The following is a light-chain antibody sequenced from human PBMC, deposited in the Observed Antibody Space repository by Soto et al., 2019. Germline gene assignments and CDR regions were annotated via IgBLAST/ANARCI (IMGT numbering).Light chain of an antibody. V-gene: IGLV1-44*01. CDR1: SSNIGSNH. CDR3: AAWDDSRDGVV. Sequence: QSVLTPSPSASGTPGQRVIIACSGSSSNIGSNHVNWYRHLPGAAPKLLIFRSDQRPSGVPDRFSGSKSGTTASLAISGLQSGDEADYYCAAWDDSRDGVVFGGGTKLTVL. J-gene: IGLJ2*01. CDR2: RSD.